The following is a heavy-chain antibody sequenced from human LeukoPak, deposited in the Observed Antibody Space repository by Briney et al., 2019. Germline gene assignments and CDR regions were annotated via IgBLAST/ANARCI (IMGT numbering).Heavy chain of an antibody. J-gene: IGHJ5*02. CDR3: ARLGLTYSSSWYVHATWFDP. CDR2: IGAYNGNT. D-gene: IGHD6-13*01. CDR1: GYTFTSYG. Sequence: ASVKVSCKASGYTFTSYGISWVRQAPGQGLEWMGWIGAYNGNTNYAQKLQGRVTMTTDTSTSTAYMELRSLRSDDTAVYYCARLGLTYSSSWYVHATWFDPWGQGTLVTVSS. V-gene: IGHV1-18*01.